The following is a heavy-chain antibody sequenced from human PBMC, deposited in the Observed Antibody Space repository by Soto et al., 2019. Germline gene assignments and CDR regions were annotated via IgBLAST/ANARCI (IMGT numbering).Heavy chain of an antibody. V-gene: IGHV4-30-4*01. CDR3: ARGLWFGERSFDY. CDR2: IYYSGST. J-gene: IGHJ4*02. D-gene: IGHD3-10*01. CDR1: GGSTSSGDYY. Sequence: SETLSLTCTVSGGSTSSGDYYWSWIRQPPGKGLEWIGYIYYSGSTYYNPSLKSRVTISVDTSKNQFSLKLSSVTAADTAVYYCARGLWFGERSFDYWGQGTLVTVSS.